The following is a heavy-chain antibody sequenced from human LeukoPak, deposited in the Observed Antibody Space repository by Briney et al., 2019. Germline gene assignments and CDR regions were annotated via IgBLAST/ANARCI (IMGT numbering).Heavy chain of an antibody. CDR3: ARGGQGRRDGYNFGY. D-gene: IGHD5-24*01. CDR2: ISSSSSCI. V-gene: IGHV3-21*01. Sequence: GGSLRLSCTASGFAFAEHGMSWVRQVPGKGLEWVSSISSSSSCIYYADSVKGRFTISRDNTKNSLYLQMNSLRAEDTAVYYCARGGQGRRDGYNFGYWGQGTLVTVSS. CDR1: GFAFAEHG. J-gene: IGHJ4*02.